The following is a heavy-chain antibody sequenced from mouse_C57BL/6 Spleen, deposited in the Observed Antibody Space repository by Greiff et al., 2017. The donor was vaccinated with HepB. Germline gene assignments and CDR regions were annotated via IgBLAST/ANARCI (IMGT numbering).Heavy chain of an antibody. Sequence: QVQLQQPGAELVMPGASVKLSCKASGYTFTSYWMHWVKQRPGQGLEWIGEIDPSDSYTNYNQKFKGKSTLTVDKSSSTAYMQLNSLTSEDSAVYYCARWDYGRDYWGQGTTLTVSS. CDR2: IDPSDSYT. V-gene: IGHV1-69*01. CDR3: ARWDYGRDY. D-gene: IGHD1-1*01. J-gene: IGHJ2*01. CDR1: GYTFTSYW.